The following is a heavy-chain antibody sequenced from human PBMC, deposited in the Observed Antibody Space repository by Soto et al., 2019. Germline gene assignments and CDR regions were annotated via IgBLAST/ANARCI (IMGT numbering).Heavy chain of an antibody. V-gene: IGHV3-30*18. Sequence: QVQLVESGGGVVQPGRSLRLSCAASGFTFSSYGMHWVRQAPGKGLEWVAVISYDGSNKYYADSVKGRFTISRDNSKNTLYLQMNSLRAEDAAVYYCAKDVGYSGYVGYYYYCYGMGVWGQGTTVTVSS. CDR2: ISYDGSNK. CDR3: AKDVGYSGYVGYYYYCYGMGV. CDR1: GFTFSSYG. J-gene: IGHJ6*02. D-gene: IGHD5-12*01.